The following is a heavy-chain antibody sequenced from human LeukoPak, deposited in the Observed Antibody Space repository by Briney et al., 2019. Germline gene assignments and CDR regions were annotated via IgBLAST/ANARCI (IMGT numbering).Heavy chain of an antibody. CDR3: ARDLVNYYDSSGYTDAFDI. CDR2: IYTSGST. D-gene: IGHD3-22*01. CDR1: GGSISSGSCY. V-gene: IGHV4-61*02. J-gene: IGHJ3*02. Sequence: SETLSLTCTVSGGSISSGSCYWSWIRQPAGKGLEWIGRIYTSGSTNYNPSLKSRVTISVDTSKNQFSLKLSSVTAADTAVYYCARDLVNYYDSSGYTDAFDIWGQGTMVTVSS.